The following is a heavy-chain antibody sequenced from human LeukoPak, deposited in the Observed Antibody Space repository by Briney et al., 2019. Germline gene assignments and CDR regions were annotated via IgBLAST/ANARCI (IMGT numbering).Heavy chain of an antibody. CDR2: INPISGGT. D-gene: IGHD3-10*02. CDR3: HLFLMDRDAFDV. V-gene: IGHV1-2*02. J-gene: IGHJ3*01. CDR1: GYTFTGYY. Sequence: ASVRVSCKASGYTFTGYYIHWVRQAPGQGLEWMGWINPISGGTNYVQKFQGRVTMTRDTSIYTVYMELSRLRSDDTAVYYCHLFLMDRDAFDVWGQRTMVTVSS.